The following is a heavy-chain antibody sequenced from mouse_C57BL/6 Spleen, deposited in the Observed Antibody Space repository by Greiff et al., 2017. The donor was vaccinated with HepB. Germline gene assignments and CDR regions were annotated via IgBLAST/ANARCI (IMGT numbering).Heavy chain of an antibody. Sequence: QVQLQQPGAELVRPGTSVKLSCKASGYTFTSYWMHWVKQRPGQGLEWIGVIDPSDSYTNYNQKFKGKATLTVDTSSSTAYMQLSSLTSEDSAVYYCARRPYYGSSYDYWYFDVWGTGTTVTVSS. CDR1: GYTFTSYW. J-gene: IGHJ1*03. CDR2: IDPSDSYT. D-gene: IGHD1-1*01. V-gene: IGHV1-59*01. CDR3: ARRPYYGSSYDYWYFDV.